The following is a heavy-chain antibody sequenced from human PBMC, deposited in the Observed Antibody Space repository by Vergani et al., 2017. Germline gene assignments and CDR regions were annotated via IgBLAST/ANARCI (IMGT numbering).Heavy chain of an antibody. J-gene: IGHJ6*03. V-gene: IGHV2-26*01. Sequence: QVTLKESGPVLVKPTETLTLTCTVSGFSLSNARMGVSWIRQPPGKALEWLAHIFSNDEKSYSTSLKSRLTISKDTSKSQVVLTMTNMDPVDTATYYCARLARYYDFWSGYWSYYYYYYMDVWGKGTTVTVSS. CDR3: ARLARYYDFWSGYWSYYYYYYMDV. D-gene: IGHD3-3*01. CDR2: IFSNDEK. CDR1: GFSLSNARMG.